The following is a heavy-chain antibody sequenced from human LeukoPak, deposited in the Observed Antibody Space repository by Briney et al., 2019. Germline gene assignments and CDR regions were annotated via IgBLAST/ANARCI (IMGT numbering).Heavy chain of an antibody. V-gene: IGHV4-4*09. CDR1: GGSISSYY. J-gene: IGHJ4*02. D-gene: IGHD1-26*01. CDR2: IYTSGST. Sequence: SETLSLTCTVSGGSISSYYWSWIRQPPGKGLEWIGYIYTSGSTNYNPSLKSRVTISVDTSKNQFSLKLSSVTAADTAVYYCAGGVGATPYYFDYWGQGTLVIVSS. CDR3: AGGVGATPYYFDY.